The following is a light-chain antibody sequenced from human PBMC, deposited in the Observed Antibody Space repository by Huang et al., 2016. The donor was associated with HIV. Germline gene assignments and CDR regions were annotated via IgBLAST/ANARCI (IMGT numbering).Light chain of an antibody. CDR1: QSLLQSNGYNY. J-gene: IGKJ1*01. CDR2: LGS. Sequence: EIVMTQSPLSLPVTPGEPASISCRSSQSLLQSNGYNYLDWYLQKPGQSPQLLIYLGSNRASGVPDRFSGSGSGTDFTLKISRVEAEDVGVYYCMQALQTRTFGQGTEVEIK. V-gene: IGKV2-28*01. CDR3: MQALQTRT.